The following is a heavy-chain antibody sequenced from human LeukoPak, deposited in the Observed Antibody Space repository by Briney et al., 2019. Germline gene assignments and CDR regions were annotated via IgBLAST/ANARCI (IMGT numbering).Heavy chain of an antibody. CDR3: ASMNYYDSSGYPAY. J-gene: IGHJ4*02. V-gene: IGHV3-11*06. CDR2: ISSSGTYT. CDR1: GFTVSSNY. D-gene: IGHD3-22*01. Sequence: GGSLRLSCAASGFTVSSNYMNWVRQAPGKGLEWVSYISSSGTYTNYADSVKGRFTISRDNAKNSLYLQMNSLRAEDTAVYYCASMNYYDSSGYPAYWGQGTLVTVSS.